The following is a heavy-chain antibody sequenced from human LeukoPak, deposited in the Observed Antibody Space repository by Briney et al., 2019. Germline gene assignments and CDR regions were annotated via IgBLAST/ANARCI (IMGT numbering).Heavy chain of an antibody. D-gene: IGHD6-13*01. V-gene: IGHV4-59*01. J-gene: IGHJ5*01. CDR1: VGSISSYY. Sequence: SETLSLTCTVSVGSISSYYWSWIRQPPGKGLEWIGCVYFSGSTNYNPSLKSRVTISLDTSKNQFSLKLSSVTAADTAVYYCARDGAAAGNWFDPWGQGTLVTVSS. CDR2: VYFSGST. CDR3: ARDGAAAGNWFDP.